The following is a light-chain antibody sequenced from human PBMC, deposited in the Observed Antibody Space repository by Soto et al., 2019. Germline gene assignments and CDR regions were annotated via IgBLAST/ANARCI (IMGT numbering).Light chain of an antibody. CDR1: SSDVGDYNY. CDR2: EVS. J-gene: IGLJ2*01. Sequence: QSALTQPPSASGSLGQSVTIPCTGTSSDVGDYNYVSWYQQHPGKVPKLMIYEVSKRPSGVPDRFSGSKSGNTASLTVSGLQAEDEADYYCAAWDVSLNVVVFGGGTKLTVL. V-gene: IGLV2-8*01. CDR3: AAWDVSLNVVV.